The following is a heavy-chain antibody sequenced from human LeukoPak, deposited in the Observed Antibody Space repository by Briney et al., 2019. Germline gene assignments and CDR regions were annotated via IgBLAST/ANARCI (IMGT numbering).Heavy chain of an antibody. CDR3: ARHVRVGRYSDY. J-gene: IGHJ4*02. D-gene: IGHD3-10*02. Sequence: SETLSFTCTVSGGSIISHDYYWAWIRQPPGKGLEWIGNVYYGGVTYYNPSLKSRVTISVDTSKNQFSLKLTSMTAADTAVYYCARHVRVGRYSDYWGQGTLVTVFS. V-gene: IGHV4-39*01. CDR1: GGSIISHDYY. CDR2: VYYGGVT.